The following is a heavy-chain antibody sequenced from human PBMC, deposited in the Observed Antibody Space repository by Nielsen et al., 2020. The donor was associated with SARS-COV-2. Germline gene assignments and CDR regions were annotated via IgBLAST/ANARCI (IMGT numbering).Heavy chain of an antibody. CDR1: GYTFTGYY. CDR2: INPNSGGT. V-gene: IGHV1-2*02. Sequence: ASVKVSCKASGYTFTGYYMHWVRQAPGQGLEWMGWINPNSGGTNYAQKFQGRVTMTRNTSLSTAYMELSSLRSEDTAVYYCARGAYLFGYSGHDNDYWGQGTLVTVSS. CDR3: ARGAYLFGYSGHDNDY. D-gene: IGHD5-12*01. J-gene: IGHJ4*02.